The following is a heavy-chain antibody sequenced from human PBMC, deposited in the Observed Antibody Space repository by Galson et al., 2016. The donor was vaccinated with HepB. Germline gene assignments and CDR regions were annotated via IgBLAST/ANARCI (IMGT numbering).Heavy chain of an antibody. CDR1: GYRFTTYS. V-gene: IGHV1-3*01. D-gene: IGHD3-10*01. J-gene: IGHJ5*01. Sequence: SVKVSCKASGYRFTTYSIHWVRQAPGQGLEWMGWTNAGNGNTKLSEEFQARVAISTDTSATTAYMELNNLTSEDTAVYYCARKRLGAANWFDSWGQGTLVRVSS. CDR2: TNAGNGNT. CDR3: ARKRLGAANWFDS.